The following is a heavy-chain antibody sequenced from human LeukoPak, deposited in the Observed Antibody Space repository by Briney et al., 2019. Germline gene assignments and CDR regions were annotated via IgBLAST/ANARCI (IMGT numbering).Heavy chain of an antibody. V-gene: IGHV3-7*01. D-gene: IGHD3-10*01. CDR2: IKNDGSEE. Sequence: PGGSLRLSCAASGFTFSSYWMRWVRQAPGKGLEGGANIKNDGSEEYYVDSVKGRFTISRDNAKNSLFLQMNSLTVEDTAVYYCARAIRGSAVDTGDRWGQGTLVTVSS. CDR3: ARAIRGSAVDTGDR. CDR1: GFTFSSYW. J-gene: IGHJ4*02.